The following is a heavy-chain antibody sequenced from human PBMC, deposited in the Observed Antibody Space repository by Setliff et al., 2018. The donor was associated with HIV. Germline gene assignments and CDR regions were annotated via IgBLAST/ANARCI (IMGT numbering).Heavy chain of an antibody. CDR2: IWYDGSQK. D-gene: IGHD6-19*01. CDR1: GFPFDIFA. Sequence: GESMRLSCTVSGFPFDIFAMSWVRQAPGKGLEWVAFIWYDGSQKYYADSVRGRFSISRYNTRDTLYLQMNSLKTEDKAVYYWAKDICGWFSRQGSDYWGQGTLVTVSS. J-gene: IGHJ4*02. V-gene: IGHV3-30*02. CDR3: AKDICGWFSRQGSDY.